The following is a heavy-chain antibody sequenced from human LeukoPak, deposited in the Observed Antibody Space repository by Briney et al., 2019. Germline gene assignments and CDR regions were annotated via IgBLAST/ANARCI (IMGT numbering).Heavy chain of an antibody. Sequence: ASVKVSCKASGGTFNRYAISWVRQAPGQGLQWMGRIIPILGIAKYAQKFQGRVTITADKSTSTAYMELSSLRSEDTAVYYCARDPLRAPDIVVVPAALFDYWGQGTLVTVSS. CDR3: ARDPLRAPDIVVVPAALFDY. CDR1: GGTFNRYA. J-gene: IGHJ4*02. V-gene: IGHV1-69*04. CDR2: IIPILGIA. D-gene: IGHD2-2*01.